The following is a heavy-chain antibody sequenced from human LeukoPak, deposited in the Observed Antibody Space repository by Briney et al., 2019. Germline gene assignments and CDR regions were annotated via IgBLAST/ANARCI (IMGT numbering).Heavy chain of an antibody. V-gene: IGHV3-53*01. D-gene: IGHD3-10*01. CDR3: ARDQITMARGVIARSTAYYKLYYMDV. CDR1: GFTVSSNS. Sequence: GGSLRLSCTVSGFTVSSNSMSWVRQAPGKGLEWVSFIYSGTIHYSDSVKGRFTISRDNSKNTLYLQMNSLRAEDTAVYYCARDQITMARGVIARSTAYYKLYYMDVWGKGTTVTVSS. J-gene: IGHJ6*03. CDR2: IYSGTI.